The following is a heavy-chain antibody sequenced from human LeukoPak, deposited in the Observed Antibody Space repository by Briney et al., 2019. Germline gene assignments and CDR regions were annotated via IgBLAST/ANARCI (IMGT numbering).Heavy chain of an antibody. J-gene: IGHJ3*02. V-gene: IGHV3-74*01. Sequence: GGSLRLSCAAPGFTFTKFWMHWVRQAPGRGLVWVSRVKDDGISTLYADSVKGRFTISGDNAKNTLYLQMNSLRADDTALYYCATGPYAAFEMWGQGTMVTVSS. CDR1: GFTFTKFW. CDR2: VKDDGIST. CDR3: ATGPYAAFEM. D-gene: IGHD2-2*01.